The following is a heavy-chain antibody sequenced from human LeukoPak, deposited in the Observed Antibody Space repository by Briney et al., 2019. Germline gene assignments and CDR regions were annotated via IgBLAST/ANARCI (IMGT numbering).Heavy chain of an antibody. D-gene: IGHD6-13*01. CDR2: INSDGSST. CDR1: GFAFSSDW. Sequence: GGSLRLSCAASGFAFSSDWMHWVGQAPGKGLVWVSRINSDGSSTTYADSVKGRFTISRDNAKNTLYLQMNSLRAEDTALYYCASRWWYFDLWGRGTLVTVSS. CDR3: ASRWWYFDL. J-gene: IGHJ2*01. V-gene: IGHV3-74*03.